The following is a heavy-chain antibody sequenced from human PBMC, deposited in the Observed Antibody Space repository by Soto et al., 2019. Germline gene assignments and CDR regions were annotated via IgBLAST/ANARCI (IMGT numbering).Heavy chain of an antibody. D-gene: IGHD6-19*01. V-gene: IGHV3-48*01. CDR1: GFTFSTFS. J-gene: IGHJ4*02. CDR3: ARDLGWAFDC. Sequence: EVQLVESGGGLVQPGGSLSLSCAASGFTFSTFSMNWVRQAPGRGLEWISYISAGVRPISYADSVKGRFTISRDNSKNSLYLQMDSLRVEDTAVYYCARDLGWAFDCLGQGTLVPVSS. CDR2: ISAGVRPI.